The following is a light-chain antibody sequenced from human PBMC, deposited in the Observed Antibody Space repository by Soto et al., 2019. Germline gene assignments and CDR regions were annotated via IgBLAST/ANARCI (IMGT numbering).Light chain of an antibody. Sequence: DIVMTQSPDSLAVSLGERATINCKSSQSVLYSSNNKNYLAWYQQKPGQPPKLLIYWASTRESGVPDRFSGSGSGTDFTLTISSLQAEDVAVYYCHQYYSTPFTCGPGTKVDIK. V-gene: IGKV4-1*01. J-gene: IGKJ3*01. CDR1: QSVLYSSNNKNY. CDR3: HQYYSTPFT. CDR2: WAS.